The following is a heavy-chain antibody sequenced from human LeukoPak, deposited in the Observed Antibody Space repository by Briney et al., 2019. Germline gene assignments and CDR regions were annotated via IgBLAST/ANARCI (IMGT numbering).Heavy chain of an antibody. V-gene: IGHV4-4*09. CDR2: IYTSGST. CDR1: GGSFSDYY. Sequence: SETLSLTCTVYGGSFSDYYWGWIRQPPGKGLEWIGYIYTSGSTNYNPSLKSRVTISVDTSKNQFSLKLSSVTAADTAVYYCARAYYYDSSGYYYYYMDVWGKGTTVTVSS. CDR3: ARAYYYDSSGYYYYYMDV. J-gene: IGHJ6*03. D-gene: IGHD3-22*01.